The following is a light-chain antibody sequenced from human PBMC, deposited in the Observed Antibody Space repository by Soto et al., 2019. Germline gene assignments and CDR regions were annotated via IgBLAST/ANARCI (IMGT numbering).Light chain of an antibody. CDR3: QQFRGSVYI. CDR1: QSINSAY. V-gene: IGKV3-20*01. Sequence: DIGLTESPSTLSLPPGERATLSCRTSQSINSAYLAWYQHKPGQAPRLLIFGTSTRATGIPDRFSGSGSGTDFTLTISRLEHEDCAVYYCQQFRGSVYIFGQGTKVDIK. CDR2: GTS. J-gene: IGKJ2*01.